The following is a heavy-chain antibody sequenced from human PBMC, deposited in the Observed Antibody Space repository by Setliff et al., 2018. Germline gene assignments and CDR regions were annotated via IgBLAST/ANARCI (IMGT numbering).Heavy chain of an antibody. Sequence: SETLSLTCSVSGGSISSYHWSWIRQPPGKGLEWVATIYYSGSTYSNPSLKSRLIISVDAPDNQFSVKLSSVTAADTAVYYCARHKSNGSGSYPSLYMDVWGKGIMVTVSS. V-gene: IGHV4-59*04. CDR2: IYYSGST. D-gene: IGHD3-10*01. CDR3: ARHKSNGSGSYPSLYMDV. J-gene: IGHJ6*03. CDR1: GGSISSYH.